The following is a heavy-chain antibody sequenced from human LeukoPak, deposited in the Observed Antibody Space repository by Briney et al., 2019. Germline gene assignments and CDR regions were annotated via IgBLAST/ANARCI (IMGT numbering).Heavy chain of an antibody. Sequence: GGSLRLSCAASGFTFSGSAMHWVRQASGKGLEWVGRIRSKANSYATAYAASVKGRFTISRDDSKNTAYLQMNSLRAEDTAVYYCATQGGEVDYWGQGTLVTVSS. V-gene: IGHV3-73*01. CDR2: IRSKANSYAT. J-gene: IGHJ4*02. CDR3: ATQGGEVDY. CDR1: GFTFSGSA. D-gene: IGHD3-16*01.